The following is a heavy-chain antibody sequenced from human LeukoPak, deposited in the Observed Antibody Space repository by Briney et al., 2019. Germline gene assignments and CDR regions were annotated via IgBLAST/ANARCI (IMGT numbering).Heavy chain of an antibody. CDR3: VRPVTAYGMDV. V-gene: IGHV3-33*01. Sequence: PGGSLRLSCAASGFTFSPCGMHWVRQAPGKGLEWVAVIWNDGRTKYYADAVKGRFTISRDNSKNTVFLQMNSLRAEDTAVYYCVRPVTAYGMDVWGQGTTVTVSS. CDR2: IWNDGRTK. J-gene: IGHJ6*02. CDR1: GFTFSPCG. D-gene: IGHD2-21*02.